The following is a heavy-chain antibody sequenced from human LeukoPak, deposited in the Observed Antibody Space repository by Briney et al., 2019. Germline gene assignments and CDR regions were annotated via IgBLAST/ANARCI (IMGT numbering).Heavy chain of an antibody. D-gene: IGHD5-18*01. J-gene: IGHJ4*02. V-gene: IGHV3-11*01. Sequence: PGGSLRLSCAASGFIINDYYMTWIRQTPGKGLEWISDISDTGFTTQYADSVKGRFTISRDNAKNSMYLQMTSLRGEDTAMYYCARRATTERGHSYGLDFWGQGTLVTVSS. CDR3: ARRATTERGHSYGLDF. CDR1: GFIINDYY. CDR2: ISDTGFTT.